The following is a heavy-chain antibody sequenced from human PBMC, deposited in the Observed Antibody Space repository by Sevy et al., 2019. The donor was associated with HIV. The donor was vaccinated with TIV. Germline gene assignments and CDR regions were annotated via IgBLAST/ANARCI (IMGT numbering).Heavy chain of an antibody. D-gene: IGHD3-3*01. V-gene: IGHV3-30-3*01. Sequence: GGSLRLSCAASGFTFSSYAMHWVRQAPGKGLEWVAVISYDGSNKYYADSVKGRFTISRDNSKNTLYLQMNSLRAEDTAVYYCARDGDYDFWSGPFDYWGQGTLVTVSS. CDR3: ARDGDYDFWSGPFDY. CDR2: ISYDGSNK. CDR1: GFTFSSYA. J-gene: IGHJ4*02.